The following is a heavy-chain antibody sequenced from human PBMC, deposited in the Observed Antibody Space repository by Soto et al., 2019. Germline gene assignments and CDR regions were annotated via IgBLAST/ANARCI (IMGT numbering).Heavy chain of an antibody. CDR2: ISSGGSTR. V-gene: IGHV3-48*03. Sequence: PGGSLRLSCAASGFIFSSYEMNWVRQAPGKGLEWVSYISSGGSTRYYADSVKGRFTISRDNAENSLYLQMSSLRAEDTAVYYCARDGKGFDPWGQGTLVTLSS. CDR1: GFIFSSYE. CDR3: ARDGKGFDP. J-gene: IGHJ5*02.